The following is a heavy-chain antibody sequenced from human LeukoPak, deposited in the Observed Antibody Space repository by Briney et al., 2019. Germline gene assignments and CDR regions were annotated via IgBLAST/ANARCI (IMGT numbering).Heavy chain of an antibody. J-gene: IGHJ5*01. D-gene: IGHD3-22*01. V-gene: IGHV1-69*06. CDR3: ARGRGRVVLITMSRRSFWFDS. CDR2: IIPIFGTT. CDR1: GYRFSSYG. Sequence: GASVKVSCKCSGYRFSSYGICWVRQAPGQGLEWMGGIIPIFGTTNYAQKFQGRVTITADKSTSTVYMELSSLRSEDTAVYYCARGRGRVVLITMSRRSFWFDSWGQGTLVTVSS.